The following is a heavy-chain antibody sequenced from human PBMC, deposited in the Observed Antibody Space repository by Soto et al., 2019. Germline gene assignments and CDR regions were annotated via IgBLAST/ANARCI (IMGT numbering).Heavy chain of an antibody. J-gene: IGHJ4*02. CDR2: INPSGGST. V-gene: IGHV1-46*01. Sequence: ASVKVSCKASGYTFTSYYMHWVRQAPGQGLEWMGIINPSGGSTSYAQKFHGRVTMTRDTSTSTVYMELSSLRSEDTAVYYCAREPREIVVVVAATSGLDYWGQGTLVTVSS. CDR3: AREPREIVVVVAATSGLDY. D-gene: IGHD2-15*01. CDR1: GYTFTSYY.